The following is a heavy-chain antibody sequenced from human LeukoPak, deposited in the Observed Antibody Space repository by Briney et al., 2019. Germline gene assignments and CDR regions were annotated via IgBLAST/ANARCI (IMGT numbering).Heavy chain of an antibody. Sequence: GGSLRLSCAASGFAFNSYDMTWVRRAPGKGLEWVSLITTDTYYADSVRGRFTISRDNAKNSLYLQMNSLRAEDTAVYYCARSGYSGYDFNYWGQGTLVTVSS. D-gene: IGHD5-12*01. CDR1: GFAFNSYD. CDR3: ARSGYSGYDFNY. V-gene: IGHV3-21*01. CDR2: ITTDT. J-gene: IGHJ4*02.